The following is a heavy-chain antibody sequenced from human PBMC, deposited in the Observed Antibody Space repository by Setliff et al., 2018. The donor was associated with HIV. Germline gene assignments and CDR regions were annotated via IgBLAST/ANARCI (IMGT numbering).Heavy chain of an antibody. J-gene: IGHJ4*02. CDR1: GGSIISSSYY. CDR3: AKSLSPGDYYNFLSGYSPFDY. CDR2: IHHSGSA. D-gene: IGHD3-3*01. Sequence: SETLSLTCTVSGGSIISSSYYWGWIRQPPGKGPEWIGSIHHSGSAHFNPSLKSRVAMSVDTSENQFSLTLSSVTAADTALYYCAKSLSPGDYYNFLSGYSPFDYWGQGTRVTVSS. V-gene: IGHV4-39*07.